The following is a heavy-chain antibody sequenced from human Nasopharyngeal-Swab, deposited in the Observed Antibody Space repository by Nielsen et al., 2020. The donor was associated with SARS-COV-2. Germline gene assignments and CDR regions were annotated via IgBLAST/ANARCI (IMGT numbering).Heavy chain of an antibody. J-gene: IGHJ4*02. V-gene: IGHV3-23*01. CDR3: ARSTSSSWYRPLDY. CDR2: ISWNSGSI. D-gene: IGHD6-13*01. Sequence: GESLKISCAASGFTFSSYAMSWVRQAPGTGLEWVSGISWNSGSIGYADSVKGRFTISRDNAKNSLYLQMDNLRAEDTAVYYCARSTSSSWYRPLDYWGQGTLV. CDR1: GFTFSSYA.